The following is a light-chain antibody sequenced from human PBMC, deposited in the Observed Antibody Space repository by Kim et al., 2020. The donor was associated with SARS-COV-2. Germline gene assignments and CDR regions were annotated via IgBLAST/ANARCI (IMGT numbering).Light chain of an antibody. CDR3: QAWDGSTAVV. V-gene: IGLV3-1*01. J-gene: IGLJ2*01. CDR1: KVGYNF. Sequence: VSPGQTSSITCSGDKVGYNFASWYQQKPGQSPVLVIYEESKRPSGVPNRFSGSNSGNTATLTICGTQAMDEAVYYCQAWDGSTAVVFGGGTQLTVL. CDR2: EES.